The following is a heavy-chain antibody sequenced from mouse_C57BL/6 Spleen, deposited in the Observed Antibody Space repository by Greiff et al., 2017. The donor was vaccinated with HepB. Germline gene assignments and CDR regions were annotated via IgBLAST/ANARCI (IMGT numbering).Heavy chain of an antibody. CDR3: ARDLDY. J-gene: IGHJ2*01. V-gene: IGHV3-6*01. Sequence: VQLKESGPGLVKPSQSLSLTCSVPGYSITSGYYWNWIRQFPGNKLEWMGYISYDGSNNYNPSLKNRISITRDTSKNQFFLKFNSVTTEDTATYYCARDLDYWGQGTTLTVSS. CDR1: GYSITSGYY. CDR2: ISYDGSN.